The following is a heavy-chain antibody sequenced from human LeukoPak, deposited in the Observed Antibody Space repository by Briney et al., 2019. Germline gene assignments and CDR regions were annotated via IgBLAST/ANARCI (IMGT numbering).Heavy chain of an antibody. CDR2: INHSGST. CDR1: GFTFSSYA. D-gene: IGHD2-2*01. CDR3: ARRLASDIVVVPAARYYFDY. J-gene: IGHJ4*02. V-gene: IGHV4-34*01. Sequence: PGGSLRLSCAASGFTFSSYAMSWVRQPPGKGLEWIGEINHSGSTNYNPSLKSRVTISVDTSKNQFSLKLSSVTAADTAVYYCARRLASDIVVVPAARYYFDYWGQGTLVTVSS.